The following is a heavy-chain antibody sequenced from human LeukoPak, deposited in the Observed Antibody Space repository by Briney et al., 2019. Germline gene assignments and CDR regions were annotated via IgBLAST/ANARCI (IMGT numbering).Heavy chain of an antibody. CDR2: IYPGDSDT. V-gene: IGHV5-51*01. Sequence: GESLKISCKGSGYSFTSYWIGWVRQMPGKGLEWMGIIYPGDSDTRYSPSFQGQVTISADKSISTAYLQWSSLKASDTAMYYCARYSNLAAAGKGLPDYWGQGTLVTVSS. D-gene: IGHD6-13*01. J-gene: IGHJ4*02. CDR1: GYSFTSYW. CDR3: ARYSNLAAAGKGLPDY.